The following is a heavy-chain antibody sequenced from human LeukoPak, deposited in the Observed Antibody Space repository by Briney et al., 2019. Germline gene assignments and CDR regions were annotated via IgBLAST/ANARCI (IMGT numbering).Heavy chain of an antibody. CDR2: IYYSGST. D-gene: IGHD4-23*01. CDR3: ARADTVVINYFDY. Sequence: SQTLSLTCAVSGGSISSCGYYWSWIRQHPGKGLEWIGYIYYSGSTYYNPSLKSRVTISVDTSKNQFSLKLSSVTAADTAVYYCARADTVVINYFDYWGQGTLVTVSS. J-gene: IGHJ4*02. V-gene: IGHV4-31*11. CDR1: GGSISSCGYY.